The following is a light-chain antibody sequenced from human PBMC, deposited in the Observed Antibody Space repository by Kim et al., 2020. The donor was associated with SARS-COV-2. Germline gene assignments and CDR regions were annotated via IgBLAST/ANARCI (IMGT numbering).Light chain of an antibody. CDR3: MQATQFRWT. V-gene: IGKV2-24*01. CDR2: KVS. Sequence: PSSTPYRSSQSRVHSDGKTYLSWLHQRPGQPPRLLIYKVSNRFSGVPDRFSGSGAGTDFTLKISRVEAEDVGIYYCMQATQFRWTIGPGTKVDIK. CDR1: QSRVHSDGKTY. J-gene: IGKJ1*01.